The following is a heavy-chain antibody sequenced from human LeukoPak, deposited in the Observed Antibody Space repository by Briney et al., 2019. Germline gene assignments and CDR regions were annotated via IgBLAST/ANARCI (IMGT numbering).Heavy chain of an antibody. CDR3: ARGGRRGAYFGY. J-gene: IGHJ4*02. V-gene: IGHV4-34*01. Sequence: PSETLSLTCAVYGGSFSGYYWSWIRQPPGKGLEWIGEINHSGSTNYNPSLKSRVTISVDTSKNQFSLKLSSVTAADTAVYYCARGGRRGAYFGYWGQGTLVTVSS. CDR1: GGSFSGYY. CDR2: INHSGST. D-gene: IGHD3-10*01.